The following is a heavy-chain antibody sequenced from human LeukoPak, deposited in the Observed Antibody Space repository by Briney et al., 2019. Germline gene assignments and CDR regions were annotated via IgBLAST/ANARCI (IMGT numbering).Heavy chain of an antibody. Sequence: ASVKVSCKASGYAFTGYYMHWVRQAPGQGLEWMGWINPKSGGTNYAQKFQGRVTMTRDTSISTAYMELSRLRSDDTAVYYCAREAAAAGENYFDYWGQGTLVTVSS. D-gene: IGHD6-13*01. CDR1: GYAFTGYY. J-gene: IGHJ4*02. V-gene: IGHV1-2*02. CDR2: INPKSGGT. CDR3: AREAAAAGENYFDY.